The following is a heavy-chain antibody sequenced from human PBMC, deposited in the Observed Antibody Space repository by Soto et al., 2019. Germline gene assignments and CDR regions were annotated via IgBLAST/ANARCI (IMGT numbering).Heavy chain of an antibody. V-gene: IGHV4-34*01. D-gene: IGHD6-6*01. CDR3: ARGRGSSSKCLDY. CDR2: INHSGST. J-gene: IGHJ4*02. Sequence: PSETLSLTCAVYGGSFSGYYWSWIRQPPGKGLEWIGEINHSGSTNYNPSLKSRVTISVDTSKNQFSLKLSSVTAADTAVYYCARGRGSSSKCLDYWGQGTLVTVSS. CDR1: GGSFSGYY.